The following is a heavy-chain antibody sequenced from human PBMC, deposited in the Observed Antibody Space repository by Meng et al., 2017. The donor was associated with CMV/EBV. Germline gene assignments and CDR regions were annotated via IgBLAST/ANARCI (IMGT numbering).Heavy chain of an antibody. Sequence: QVQLVQAGAEVKKPGSSVKVSCKASGGTFSSYAISWVRQAPGQGLEWMGGIIPIFGTANYAQKFQGRVTITADESTSTAYMELSSLRSEDTAVYYCARVPYYYDSSGSRFDPWGQGTLVTVSS. CDR1: GGTFSSYA. V-gene: IGHV1-69*12. J-gene: IGHJ5*02. CDR3: ARVPYYYDSSGSRFDP. CDR2: IIPIFGTA. D-gene: IGHD3-22*01.